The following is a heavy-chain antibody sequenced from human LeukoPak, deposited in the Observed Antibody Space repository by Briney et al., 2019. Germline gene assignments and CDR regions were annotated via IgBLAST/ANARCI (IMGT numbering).Heavy chain of an antibody. V-gene: IGHV3-66*01. Sequence: GSLRLSCAASGFTVSSNYMSWVRQAPGKGLEWVSVIYSGGSTYYADSVKGRFTISRDNSKNTLYLQMNSLRAEDTAVYYCAREEMVKWTGGMDVWGQGTTVTVSS. CDR1: GFTVSSNY. CDR3: AREEMVKWTGGMDV. J-gene: IGHJ6*02. CDR2: IYSGGST. D-gene: IGHD5-24*01.